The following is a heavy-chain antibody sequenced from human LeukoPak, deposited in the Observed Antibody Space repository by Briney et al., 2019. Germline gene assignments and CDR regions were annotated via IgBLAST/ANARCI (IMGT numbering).Heavy chain of an antibody. V-gene: IGHV3-64*01. CDR1: GFTFSSYA. CDR3: ARRGLVESWPWTNYYYYYMDV. D-gene: IGHD1-26*01. J-gene: IGHJ6*03. Sequence: PGGSLRLSCAASGFTFSSYAMHWVRQAPGKGLEYVSAISSNGGSTYYANSVKGRFTISRDNSKNTLYLQMGSLRAEDMAVYYCARRGLVESWPWTNYYYYYMDVWGKGTTVTVSS. CDR2: ISSNGGST.